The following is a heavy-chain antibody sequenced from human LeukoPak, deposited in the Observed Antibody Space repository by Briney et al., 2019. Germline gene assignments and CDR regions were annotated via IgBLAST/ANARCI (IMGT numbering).Heavy chain of an antibody. Sequence: PGGSLRLSRAASGFTFSSYSMNWVRQAPGKGLEWVSSISSSSSYIYYADSVKGRFTISRDNAKNSLYLQMNSLRAEDTAVYYCARGEDVNDAFDIWGQGTMVTVSS. CDR2: ISSSSSYI. V-gene: IGHV3-21*01. D-gene: IGHD1-26*01. J-gene: IGHJ3*02. CDR3: ARGEDVNDAFDI. CDR1: GFTFSSYS.